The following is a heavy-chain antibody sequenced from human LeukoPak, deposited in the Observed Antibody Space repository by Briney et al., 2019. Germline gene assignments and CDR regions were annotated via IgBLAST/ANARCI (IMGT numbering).Heavy chain of an antibody. V-gene: IGHV1-8*01. CDR3: ARALYSSGWYDYYYYGMDV. CDR1: GYTFTSYG. D-gene: IGHD6-19*01. Sequence: ASVKVSCKASGYTFTSYGINWVRQATGQGLEWMGWMNPNSGNTGYAQKFQGRVTMTRNTSISTAYMELSSLRSEDTAVYYCARALYSSGWYDYYYYGMDVWGQGTTVTVSS. CDR2: MNPNSGNT. J-gene: IGHJ6*02.